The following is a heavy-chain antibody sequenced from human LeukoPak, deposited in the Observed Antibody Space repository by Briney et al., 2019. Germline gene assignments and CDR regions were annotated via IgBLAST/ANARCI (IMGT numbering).Heavy chain of an antibody. CDR1: GYTFTSYA. V-gene: IGHV1-3*01. Sequence: ASVKVSCKASGYTFTSYAMHWVRQAPGQRLEWIGWINAGNGNTKYSQKFQGRVTITRDTSASTAYMELSSLRSEDTAVYYCARALAQRWLLGYCSSTSCYEGYNWFDPWGQGTLVTVSS. CDR2: INAGNGNT. J-gene: IGHJ5*02. CDR3: ARALAQRWLLGYCSSTSCYEGYNWFDP. D-gene: IGHD2-2*01.